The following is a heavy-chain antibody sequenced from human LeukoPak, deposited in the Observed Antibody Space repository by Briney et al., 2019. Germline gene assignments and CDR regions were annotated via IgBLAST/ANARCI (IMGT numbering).Heavy chain of an antibody. Sequence: GGSLRLSCTASGFTFGDYAMTWVRQAPGKGLEWVGFIRSKAYGGTTEYAASVKGRFTISRDDSKIIAYLQMNSLKTEDTDVYYCTRDPRHMVRGDVGWFDPWAQGPLAPVSS. CDR3: TRDPRHMVRGDVGWFDP. CDR1: GFTFGDYA. J-gene: IGHJ5*02. D-gene: IGHD3-10*01. CDR2: IRSKAYGGTT. V-gene: IGHV3-49*04.